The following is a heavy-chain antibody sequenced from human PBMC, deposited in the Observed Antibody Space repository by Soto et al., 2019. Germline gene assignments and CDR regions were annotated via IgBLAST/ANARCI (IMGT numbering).Heavy chain of an antibody. J-gene: IGHJ3*02. D-gene: IGHD3-10*01. CDR1: GYTLTELS. CDR2: FDPEDGET. Sequence: ASVKVSCKVSGYTLTELSMHWVRQAPGKGLEWMGGFDPEDGETIYAQKFQGRVTMTGDTSTDTAYMELSSLRSEDTAVYYCATEFTMANTDEGDAFDIWGQGTMVTVSS. CDR3: ATEFTMANTDEGDAFDI. V-gene: IGHV1-24*01.